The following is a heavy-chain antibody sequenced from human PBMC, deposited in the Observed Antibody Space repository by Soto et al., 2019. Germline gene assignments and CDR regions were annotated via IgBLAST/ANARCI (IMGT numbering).Heavy chain of an antibody. D-gene: IGHD5-12*01. CDR3: ARASDGYRSGYDF. CDR1: GFTFSDYY. CDR2: ISSSSSAI. J-gene: IGHJ4*02. Sequence: GGSLRLSCAGSGFTFSDYYMIWIRQAPGKGLEWVSYISSSSSAIYYADSVKGRFTISRDNAKSSLYLQLSSLRDEDTAVYYCARASDGYRSGYDFWGQGTQVTVSS. V-gene: IGHV3-11*04.